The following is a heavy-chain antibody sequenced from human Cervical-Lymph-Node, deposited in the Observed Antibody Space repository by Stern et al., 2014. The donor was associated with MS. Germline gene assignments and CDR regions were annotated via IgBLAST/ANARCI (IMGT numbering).Heavy chain of an antibody. CDR2: IYPGDSDT. D-gene: IGHD2-2*01. CDR1: GYTFSNYW. CDR3: MRSGKNSLEVVPASKRREDYYGLDV. Sequence: EVQLVESGAEVKKTGESLKISCKGSGYTFSNYWIGWVRQMPGKGLEWMGMIYPGDSDTKYSPSFQGQVTMSADKSIGTAYLQWSTLKASDTATYYCMRSGKNSLEVVPASKRREDYYGLDVWGQGTTVTVSS. V-gene: IGHV5-51*01. J-gene: IGHJ6*02.